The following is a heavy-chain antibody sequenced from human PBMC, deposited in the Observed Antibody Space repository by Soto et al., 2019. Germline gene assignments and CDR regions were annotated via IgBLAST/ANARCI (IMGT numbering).Heavy chain of an antibody. CDR3: VRDLGVALATLTLDS. Sequence: PGGSLRLSCAASGFTFSAFSMNWVRQAPGKGLEWVADITTSSSFRFYADSLKGRFTISRDDAKNSLYLQMNSLRVEDTGVYYCVRDLGVALATLTLDSWGQGNLVTVS. CDR1: GFTFSAFS. D-gene: IGHD2-15*01. V-gene: IGHV3-21*01. J-gene: IGHJ4*02. CDR2: ITTSSSFR.